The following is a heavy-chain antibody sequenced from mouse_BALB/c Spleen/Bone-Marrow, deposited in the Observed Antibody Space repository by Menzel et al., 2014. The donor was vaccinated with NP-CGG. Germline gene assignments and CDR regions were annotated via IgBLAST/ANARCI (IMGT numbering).Heavy chain of an antibody. D-gene: IGHD1-2*01. Sequence: DVQLVESGGGLVQPGGSLKLSCAASGFDFSRYWMSWVRQAPGKGLEWIGGINPDSSTINYTPSLKDKFIISRDNAKNTLYLQMSKVRSEDTALYYCARAHYYGLFAYWGQGTLVTVSA. CDR1: GFDFSRYW. J-gene: IGHJ3*01. CDR3: ARAHYYGLFAY. CDR2: INPDSSTI. V-gene: IGHV4-1*02.